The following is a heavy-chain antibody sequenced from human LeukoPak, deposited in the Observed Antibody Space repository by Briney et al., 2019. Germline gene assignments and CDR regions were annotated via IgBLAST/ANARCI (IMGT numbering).Heavy chain of an antibody. CDR1: GYTFTGYY. V-gene: IGHV1-2*02. CDR2: INPNSGGT. J-gene: IGHJ4*02. D-gene: IGHD2-21*01. Sequence: ASVKVSCKASGYTFTGYYMHWVRQAPGQGLEWMGWINPNSGGTNYAQKFQGRVTMTRDTSISTAYMELSRLRSDDTAVYYCARTGGELSWFYFDYWGQGTLVTVSS. CDR3: ARTGGELSWFYFDY.